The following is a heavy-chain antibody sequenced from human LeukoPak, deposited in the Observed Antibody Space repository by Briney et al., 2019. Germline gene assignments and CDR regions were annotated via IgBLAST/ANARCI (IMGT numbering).Heavy chain of an antibody. CDR1: GYSFSSYW. D-gene: IGHD6-13*01. Sequence: PGESLKISCKGSGYSFSSYWISWVRQMPGKGLEWMGRIDPSDSYKNYSPSFQGHVTISADKSISTAYLQWSSLKASDTAMYYCASRIASAGVPYWYFDLWGRGTLVTVSS. V-gene: IGHV5-10-1*01. J-gene: IGHJ2*01. CDR3: ASRIASAGVPYWYFDL. CDR2: IDPSDSYK.